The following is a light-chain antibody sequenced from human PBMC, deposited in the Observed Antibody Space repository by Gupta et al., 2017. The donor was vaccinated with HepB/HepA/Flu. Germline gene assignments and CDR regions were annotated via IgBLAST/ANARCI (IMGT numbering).Light chain of an antibody. V-gene: IGKV1-39*01. J-gene: IGKJ4*01. CDR2: AAC. Sequence: DIQLTQSPSSLSASVGDRVTITCRASQTISSYLNWYQQKPGKAPNLLIYAACTLHSGVPSRFSGSRSGTDFTLTISRLQPEDFATYYCQHKDTTPRTFGGGTKVDIK. CDR1: QTISSY. CDR3: QHKDTTPRT.